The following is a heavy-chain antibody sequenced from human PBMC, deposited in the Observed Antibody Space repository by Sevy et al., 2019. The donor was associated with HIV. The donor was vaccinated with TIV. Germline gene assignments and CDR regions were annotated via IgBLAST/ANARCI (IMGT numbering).Heavy chain of an antibody. V-gene: IGHV3-23*01. J-gene: IGHJ4*02. CDR2: ISGSGRST. Sequence: GGSLRLSCAASGFTFSSYAMSWVRQAPGKGLEWVSAISGSGRSTYYADSVKGRFTISRDNSKNTLYLQMNSLRAEDTAVYYCAKESPGYNYDSSGSLDYWGQGTLVTVSS. D-gene: IGHD3-22*01. CDR3: AKESPGYNYDSSGSLDY. CDR1: GFTFSSYA.